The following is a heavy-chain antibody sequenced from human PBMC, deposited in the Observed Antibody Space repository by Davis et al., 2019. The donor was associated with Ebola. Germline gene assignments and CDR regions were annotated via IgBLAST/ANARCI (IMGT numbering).Heavy chain of an antibody. CDR1: GYSFTSYW. Sequence: GESLKISCKGSGYSFTSYWIGWVRQMPGKGLEWMGIIYPGDSDTRYSPSFQGQVTISADKSISTAYLQWSSLKASDTAMYYCARRRYCTGGVCPLSDAFDIWGQGTMVTVSS. D-gene: IGHD2-8*02. CDR3: ARRRYCTGGVCPLSDAFDI. J-gene: IGHJ3*02. V-gene: IGHV5-51*01. CDR2: IYPGDSDT.